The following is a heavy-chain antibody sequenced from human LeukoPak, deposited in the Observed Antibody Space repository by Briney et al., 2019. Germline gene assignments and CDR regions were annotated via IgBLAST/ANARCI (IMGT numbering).Heavy chain of an antibody. CDR1: GFMFSNYW. Sequence: GGSLRLSCAGSGFMFSNYWMTWVRQAPGKGLEWVANIKQDGSEKYYVDSVKGRFTISRDNAKNSLYLQMNSLRAEDTAVYYCARDPGCSSTSCQYYFDYWGQGTLVTVSS. J-gene: IGHJ4*02. D-gene: IGHD2-2*01. CDR2: IKQDGSEK. CDR3: ARDPGCSSTSCQYYFDY. V-gene: IGHV3-7*01.